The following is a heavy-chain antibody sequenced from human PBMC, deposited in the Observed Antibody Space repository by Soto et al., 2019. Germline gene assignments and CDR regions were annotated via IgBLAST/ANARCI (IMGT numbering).Heavy chain of an antibody. CDR2: IYYSGST. V-gene: IGHV4-59*01. Sequence: SETLSLTCTVSGGSISSYYWSWIRQPPGKGLEWIGYIYYSGSTNYNPSLKGRVTISVDTSKNQFSLKLSSVTAADTAVYYCARGRSGYDYSYYYGMDVWGQGTTVTVSS. CDR1: GGSISSYY. D-gene: IGHD5-12*01. CDR3: ARGRSGYDYSYYYGMDV. J-gene: IGHJ6*02.